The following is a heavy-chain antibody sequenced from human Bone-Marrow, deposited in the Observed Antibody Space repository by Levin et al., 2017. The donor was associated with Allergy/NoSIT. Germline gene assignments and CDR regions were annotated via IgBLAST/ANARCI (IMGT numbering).Heavy chain of an antibody. CDR2: IYENGNT. V-gene: IGHV4-59*01. CDR1: GASISSSY. CDR3: ARWETPMESFEY. Sequence: SETLSLTCAVSGASISSSYWSWIRQPPGKGLEWIGYIYENGNTNYNPSLKSRVSISVDTSKNQFSLKLTSVTAADTAVYYCARWETPMESFEYWGQGTVVTVSA. D-gene: IGHD3-10*01. J-gene: IGHJ4*02.